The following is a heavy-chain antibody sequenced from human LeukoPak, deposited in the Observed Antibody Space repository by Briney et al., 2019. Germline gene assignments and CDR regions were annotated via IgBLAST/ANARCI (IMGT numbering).Heavy chain of an antibody. CDR3: ARGGNWDRVGYFDY. J-gene: IGHJ4*02. CDR1: GDSISRGDYY. V-gene: IGHV4-30-4*08. Sequence: SQTLSLTCIVSGDSISRGDYYWSWIRQPPGKGLEWIGYIYYSGTTYYNPSLKSRVIISVDTSKNQFSLNLNSVTAADTAVYYCARGGNWDRVGYFDYWGQGTLVTVSS. CDR2: IYYSGTT. D-gene: IGHD7-27*01.